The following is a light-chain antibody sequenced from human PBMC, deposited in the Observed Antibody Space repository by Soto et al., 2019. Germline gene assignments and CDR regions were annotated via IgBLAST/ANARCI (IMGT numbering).Light chain of an antibody. CDR1: QGIGIY. CDR3: QKYNSAPLT. CDR2: AAS. Sequence: DIPMTQSPSSLSASLGDRVTITCRASQGIGIYLAWFQQRPGQVPKLLIYAASTLQSGVPSRFSGSGSGTDFTLTISSLQSEDVAAYYCQKYNSAPLTFGGGTRVEIK. J-gene: IGKJ4*01. V-gene: IGKV1-27*01.